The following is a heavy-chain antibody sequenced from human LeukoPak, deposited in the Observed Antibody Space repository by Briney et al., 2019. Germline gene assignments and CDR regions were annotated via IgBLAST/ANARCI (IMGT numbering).Heavy chain of an antibody. CDR2: IYIKST. V-gene: IGHV4-59*01. Sequence: SETLSLTCTVSGGSISTFSWSWIRQFPGKGLEWIGSIYIKSTNYNPSLKSRVAISVDTSKNQFSLRLDSVTTADTAVYYCARDTTVASGTQYWGQGTLVTVSS. D-gene: IGHD6-19*01. CDR1: GGSISTFS. J-gene: IGHJ4*02. CDR3: ARDTTVASGTQY.